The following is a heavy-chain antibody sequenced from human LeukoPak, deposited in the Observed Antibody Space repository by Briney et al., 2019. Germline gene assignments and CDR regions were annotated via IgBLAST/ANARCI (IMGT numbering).Heavy chain of an antibody. D-gene: IGHD5-18*01. Sequence: SVKVSCKASGGSFSSYAISWVRQAPGQGLEWMGRIIPIFGTANYAQRFQDRVTITADIGSSTAYMELTSLTSGDTAVYFCAKQGAARQDYYMDVGGNGTTVTVSS. J-gene: IGHJ6*03. CDR3: AKQGAARQDYYMDV. CDR1: GGSFSSYA. CDR2: IIPIFGTA. V-gene: IGHV1-69*06.